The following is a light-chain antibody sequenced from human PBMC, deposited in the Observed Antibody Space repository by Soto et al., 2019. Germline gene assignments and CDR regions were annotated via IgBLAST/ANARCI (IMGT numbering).Light chain of an antibody. CDR1: SSDIGAYNY. CDR3: CSLTTSHTYV. J-gene: IGLJ1*01. CDR2: HVT. V-gene: IGLV2-14*03. Sequence: QSALTQPASLSGSPGQSITISCTVTSSDIGAYNYVSWYQQHPGKAPKLMIYHVTYRPSGVSNRYSGSKSGNSASLTISGLQADDEADYYCCSLTTSHTYVFGSGTKVTVL.